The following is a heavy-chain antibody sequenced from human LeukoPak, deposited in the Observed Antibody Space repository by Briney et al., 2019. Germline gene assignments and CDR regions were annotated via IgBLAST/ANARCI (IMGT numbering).Heavy chain of an antibody. CDR1: GGSISSYY. D-gene: IGHD6-6*01. CDR3: ARVDPDSSSTLEVFDY. V-gene: IGHV4-59*01. Sequence: SETLSLTCTVSGGSISSYYWSWIRQPPGKGLEWIGYIYYGGSTNYNPSLKSRATISVDTSKNQFSLKLSSVTAADTAVYYCARVDPDSSSTLEVFDYWGQGTLVTVSS. J-gene: IGHJ4*02. CDR2: IYYGGST.